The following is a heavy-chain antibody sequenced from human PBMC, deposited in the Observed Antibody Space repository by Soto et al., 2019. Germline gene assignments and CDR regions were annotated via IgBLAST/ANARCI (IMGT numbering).Heavy chain of an antibody. CDR1: GGSISSYY. Sequence: SETLSLTCTVSGGSISSYYWSWIRQPPGKGLEWIGYIYYSGSTKYNPSLKSRVTISVDTSKNRFSLRLSSVTAADTAVYYCARESVVVAAKVYYGMDVWGQGTTVTVSS. CDR3: ARESVVVAAKVYYGMDV. V-gene: IGHV4-59*01. D-gene: IGHD2-15*01. CDR2: IYYSGST. J-gene: IGHJ6*02.